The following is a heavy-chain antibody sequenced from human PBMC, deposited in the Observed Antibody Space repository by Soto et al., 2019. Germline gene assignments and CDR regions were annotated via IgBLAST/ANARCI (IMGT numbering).Heavy chain of an antibody. Sequence: SVKVSCKASGGTFSSYAISWVRQAPGQGLEWMGGIIPIFGTANYAQKFQGRVTITADESTSAAYMELSSLRSEDTAVYYCARYGYCSTTSCSAYYGMDVWGQGTTVTVSS. J-gene: IGHJ6*02. CDR3: ARYGYCSTTSCSAYYGMDV. CDR2: IIPIFGTA. V-gene: IGHV1-69*13. D-gene: IGHD2-2*03. CDR1: GGTFSSYA.